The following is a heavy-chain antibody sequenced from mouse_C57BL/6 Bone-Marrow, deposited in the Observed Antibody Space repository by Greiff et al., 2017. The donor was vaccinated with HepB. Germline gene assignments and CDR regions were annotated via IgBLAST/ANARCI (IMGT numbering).Heavy chain of an antibody. CDR1: GFSLTSYG. D-gene: IGHD2-1*01. J-gene: IGHJ3*01. CDR3: ARKDGNYELTWFAY. V-gene: IGHV2-2*01. Sequence: VQLQQSGPGLVQPSQSLSITCTVSGFSLTSYGVHWVRQSPGKGLEWLGVIWSGGSTDYNAAFISRLSISKDNSKSQVFFKMNSLQAADTAIYYFARKDGNYELTWFAYWGQGTLVTVSA. CDR2: IWSGGST.